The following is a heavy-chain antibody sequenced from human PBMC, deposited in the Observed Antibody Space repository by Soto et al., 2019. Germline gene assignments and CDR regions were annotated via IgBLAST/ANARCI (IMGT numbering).Heavy chain of an antibody. CDR2: MRSKANSYAT. J-gene: IGHJ4*02. V-gene: IGHV3-73*02. CDR1: GFTSSGPP. CDR3: TRSVTGTTAHFDY. Sequence: EVQLVESGGGLVQPGGPRNPSFPASGFTSSGPPIHWARRPPGKGLEWVGRMRSKANSYATAYAPSVKGRFTISRDDSKNTAYLKMNSLKTEDTAVYYCTRSVTGTTAHFDYWGQGTLVTVSS. D-gene: IGHD1-7*01.